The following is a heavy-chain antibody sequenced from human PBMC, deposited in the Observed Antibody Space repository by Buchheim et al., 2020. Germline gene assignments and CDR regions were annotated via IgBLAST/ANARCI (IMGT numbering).Heavy chain of an antibody. D-gene: IGHD3-22*01. CDR1: GYTFTSYY. J-gene: IGHJ4*02. CDR2: INPSGGST. Sequence: QVQLVQSGAEVKKPGASVKVSCKASGYTFTSYYMHWVRQDPGQGLEWMGIINPSGGSTSYAQKFQGRVTMTRDTSTSTAYMELSSLRSEYTAVYYCARGVRVKSAGMYYYDSFDYWGQGTL. V-gene: IGHV1-46*03. CDR3: ARGVRVKSAGMYYYDSFDY.